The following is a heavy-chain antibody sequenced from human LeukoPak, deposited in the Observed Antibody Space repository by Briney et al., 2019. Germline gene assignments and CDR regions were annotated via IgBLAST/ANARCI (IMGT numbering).Heavy chain of an antibody. J-gene: IGHJ4*02. Sequence: GASVKVSCKASGGTFSSYAISWVRQAPGQGLEWMGGIIPIFGTANYAQKFQGRVTITADESTSTAYMELSSLRSEDTAVYYCARERDEDYYDDSFDYWGQGTLVTVSS. CDR3: ARERDEDYYDDSFDY. V-gene: IGHV1-69*13. CDR2: IIPIFGTA. CDR1: GGTFSSYA. D-gene: IGHD3-22*01.